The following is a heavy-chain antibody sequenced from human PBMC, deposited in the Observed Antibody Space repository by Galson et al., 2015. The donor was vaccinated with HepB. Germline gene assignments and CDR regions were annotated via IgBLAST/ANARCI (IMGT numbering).Heavy chain of an antibody. CDR3: ARARAGTHYLDY. J-gene: IGHJ4*02. CDR1: GFTFDTYD. Sequence: SLRLSCAASGFTFDTYDMHWVRHAAGGGLEWVSGTDTPGNPYSPDSLRGRFTISRDNAKNSLYLQMNSLRAGDTAVCYCARARAGTHYLDYWGQGTLVTVSS. D-gene: IGHD6-19*01. V-gene: IGHV3-13*05. CDR2: TDTPGNP.